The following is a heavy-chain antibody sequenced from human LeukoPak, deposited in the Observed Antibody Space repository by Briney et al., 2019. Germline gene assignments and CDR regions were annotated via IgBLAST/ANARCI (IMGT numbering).Heavy chain of an antibody. CDR1: GYTFTSYG. V-gene: IGHV1-18*01. CDR2: ISAYNGNT. J-gene: IGHJ6*03. Sequence: ASVKVSCEASGYTFTSYGISWVRQAPGQGLEWMGWISAYNGNTNYAQKLQGRVTMTTDTSTSTAYMELRSLRSDDTAVYYCARGPIDGTLGYCSSTSCSGYYYYMDVWGKGTTVTVSS. D-gene: IGHD2-2*01. CDR3: ARGPIDGTLGYCSSTSCSGYYYYMDV.